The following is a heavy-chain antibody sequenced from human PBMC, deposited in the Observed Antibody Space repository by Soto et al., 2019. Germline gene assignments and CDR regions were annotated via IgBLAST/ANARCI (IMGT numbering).Heavy chain of an antibody. V-gene: IGHV4-39*01. CDR3: ARIAVVTGILEDDYYGMDV. D-gene: IGHD2-21*02. CDR2: VYYSGSS. J-gene: IGHJ6*02. Sequence: SETLSLTCTVSGGSISTSNYYWGWLRQAPVMGLEWIGSVYYSGSSYYNPSLKSRVTIFVDTSKNQFSLKLRSLTAADTAVYYCARIAVVTGILEDDYYGMDVWGQGTTVTVSS. CDR1: GGSISTSNYY.